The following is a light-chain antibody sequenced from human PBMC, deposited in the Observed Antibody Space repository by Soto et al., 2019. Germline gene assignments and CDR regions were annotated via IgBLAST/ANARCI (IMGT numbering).Light chain of an antibody. Sequence: DIQMTQSPSSLSASVGDRVAITCRASQSISNYLNWYQQKPGKAPNLLIYAASSLYSGVPSRFSGSGAGTDFTLTISSLQPEDSATYYCQQSYTTPWTFGQGNKVEVK. J-gene: IGKJ1*01. CDR3: QQSYTTPWT. V-gene: IGKV1-39*01. CDR1: QSISNY. CDR2: AAS.